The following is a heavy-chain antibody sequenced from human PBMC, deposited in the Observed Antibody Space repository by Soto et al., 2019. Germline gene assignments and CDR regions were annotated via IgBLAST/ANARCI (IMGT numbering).Heavy chain of an antibody. CDR1: GFTFSSYS. J-gene: IGHJ4*02. V-gene: IGHV3-21*01. D-gene: IGHD1-26*01. Sequence: EVQLVESGGGLVKPGGSLRLSCAASGFTFSSYSMNWVRQAPGKGLEWVSSISSSSSYIYYADSVKGRFTISRDNAKNSLYLQMNSLRAEDTAVYYCARDSPGGATPPIDYWGQGTLVTVSS. CDR2: ISSSSSYI. CDR3: ARDSPGGATPPIDY.